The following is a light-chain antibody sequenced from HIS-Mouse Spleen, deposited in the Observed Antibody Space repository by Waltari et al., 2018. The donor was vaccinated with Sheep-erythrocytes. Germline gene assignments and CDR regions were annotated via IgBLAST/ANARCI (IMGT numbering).Light chain of an antibody. J-gene: IGLJ1*01. V-gene: IGLV2-11*01. CDR2: DVS. CDR1: SSDVGGYNY. Sequence: QSALTQPRSVSGSPGQSVTISCTGTSSDVGGYNYVSWYQQHPGKAPKLMIYDVSKRPSGVPDRFPGYKAGNTASLTISGLQAEDEADYYCCSYAGSYNHVFATGTKVTVL. CDR3: CSYAGSYNHV.